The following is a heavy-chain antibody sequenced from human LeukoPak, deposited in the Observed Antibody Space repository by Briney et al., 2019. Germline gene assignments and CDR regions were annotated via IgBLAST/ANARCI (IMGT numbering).Heavy chain of an antibody. CDR2: IIPIFGTA. D-gene: IGHD3-22*01. Sequence: SVRVSCKASGGTFSSYAISWVRQAPGQGLEWMGGIIPIFGTANYAQKFQGRVTITTDESTSTAYMELSSLRSEDTAVYYCASPYYYDSSGYQRAHWYFDLWGRGTLVTVSS. CDR1: GGTFSSYA. J-gene: IGHJ2*01. V-gene: IGHV1-69*05. CDR3: ASPYYYDSSGYQRAHWYFDL.